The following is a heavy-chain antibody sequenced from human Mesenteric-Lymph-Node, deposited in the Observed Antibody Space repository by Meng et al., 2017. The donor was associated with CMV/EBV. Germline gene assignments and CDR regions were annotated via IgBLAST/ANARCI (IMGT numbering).Heavy chain of an antibody. J-gene: IGHJ6*02. CDR3: ARDISSGSYGDYYGMDV. Sequence: GESLKISCAASGFTFSSYAMHWVRQAPGKGLEWVSAISGSGGSTYYADSVKGRFTISRDNSKNTLYLQMNSLRAEDTAVYYCARDISSGSYGDYYGMDVWGQGTTVTVSS. D-gene: IGHD1-26*01. V-gene: IGHV3-23*01. CDR2: ISGSGGST. CDR1: GFTFSSYA.